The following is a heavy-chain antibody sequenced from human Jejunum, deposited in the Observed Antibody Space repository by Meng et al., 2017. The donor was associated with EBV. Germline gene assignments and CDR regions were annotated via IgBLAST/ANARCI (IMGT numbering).Heavy chain of an antibody. CDR3: ARVVDYYERSGYPDF. D-gene: IGHD3-22*01. J-gene: IGHJ4*02. CDR1: GGSVSTASYY. Sequence: VELQESGPGLVKPSETLSLTCTVSGGSVSTASYYWSWIRQFPGQGLEWIGYIYYSGSTNYNPSLKSRATITVDTSKNQFSLKLSSVTAADTAVYYCARVVDYYERSGYPDFWGQGTLVTVSS. CDR2: IYYSGST. V-gene: IGHV4-61*01.